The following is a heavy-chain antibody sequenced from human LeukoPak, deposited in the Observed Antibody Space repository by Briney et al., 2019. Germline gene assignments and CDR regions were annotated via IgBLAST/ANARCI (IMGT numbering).Heavy chain of an antibody. V-gene: IGHV7-4-1*02. CDR1: GYTFTSYA. CDR3: TRGQPWLPH. CDR2: INTNTETP. J-gene: IGHJ4*02. D-gene: IGHD5-24*01. Sequence: ASVKVSCKASGYTFTSYAMNWVRQAPGQGLEWMGWINTNTETPTYAQGFTGRFVFSLDTSVSTAYLQISSLEADDTAVYYCTRGQPWLPHWGQGSLVTVSS.